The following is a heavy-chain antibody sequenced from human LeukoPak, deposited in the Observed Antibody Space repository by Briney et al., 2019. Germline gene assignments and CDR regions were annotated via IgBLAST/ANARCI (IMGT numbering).Heavy chain of an antibody. V-gene: IGHV3-74*01. J-gene: IGHJ4*02. Sequence: GGSLRLSCAASGFTFGDYWMRWVRQAPGKGLVWVSRIISDGSSASYADSVKGRFTMSRDNAKNTLHLQMNSLRVEDTAVYYCVRDSNYHPDCWGQGTLVTVSS. CDR2: IISDGSSA. CDR3: VRDSNYHPDC. CDR1: GFTFGDYW. D-gene: IGHD4-11*01.